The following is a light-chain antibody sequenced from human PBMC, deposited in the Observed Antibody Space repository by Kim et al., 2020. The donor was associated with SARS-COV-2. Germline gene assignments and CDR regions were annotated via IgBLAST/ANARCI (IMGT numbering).Light chain of an antibody. CDR3: QQLNSYPHP. Sequence: DIQLTQSPSFLSASVGDRVTITCRASQGISSYLAWYQQKPGKAPKLLIYAASTLQSGVPSRFSGSGSGTEFTLTISSLQPEDFATYYCQQLNSYPHPFGQGTRLEIK. J-gene: IGKJ5*01. CDR2: AAS. CDR1: QGISSY. V-gene: IGKV1-9*01.